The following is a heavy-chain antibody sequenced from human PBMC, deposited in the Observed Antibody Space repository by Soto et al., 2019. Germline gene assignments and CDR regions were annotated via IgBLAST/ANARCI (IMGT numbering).Heavy chain of an antibody. CDR1: GYTFTSYY. Sequence: ASVKVSCKSSGYTFTSYYMHWVRQAPGQGLEWMGIINPSGGSTSYAQKFQGRVTMTRDTSTSTVYMELSSMRSEDTAVYYCAKQPTDSGSYLTFDYWGTGTLVTVSS. CDR2: INPSGGST. J-gene: IGHJ4*02. D-gene: IGHD1-26*01. V-gene: IGHV1-46*01. CDR3: AKQPTDSGSYLTFDY.